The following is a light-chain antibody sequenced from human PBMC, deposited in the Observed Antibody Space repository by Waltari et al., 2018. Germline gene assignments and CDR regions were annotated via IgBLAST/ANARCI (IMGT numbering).Light chain of an antibody. Sequence: IQLTQSPSTLSASVGDRVTITCRASQSIPRWLAWYQQKPGKAPKLLIYKASILESGVPSRFSGGGSGTEVTLTISSLQPDDFATYYCQHYDSYSATFGRGTKVEIK. CDR2: KAS. V-gene: IGKV1-5*03. CDR3: QHYDSYSAT. CDR1: QSIPRW. J-gene: IGKJ4*02.